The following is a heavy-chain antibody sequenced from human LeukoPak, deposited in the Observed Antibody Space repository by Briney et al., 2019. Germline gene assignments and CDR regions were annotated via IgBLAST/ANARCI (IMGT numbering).Heavy chain of an antibody. Sequence: ASVKVSCKASGYTFTSYAMHWVRQAPGQRLEWMGWLNAGNGNTKYSQKFQGRVTITRDTSASTAYMELSSLRSEDTAVYYCARASSTRYNWFDPWGQGTLVTVSS. CDR1: GYTFTSYA. D-gene: IGHD2-2*01. CDR2: LNAGNGNT. CDR3: ARASSTRYNWFDP. J-gene: IGHJ5*02. V-gene: IGHV1-3*01.